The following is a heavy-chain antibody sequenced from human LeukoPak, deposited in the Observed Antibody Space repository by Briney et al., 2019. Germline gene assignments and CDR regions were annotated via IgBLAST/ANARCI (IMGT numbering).Heavy chain of an antibody. CDR3: AKEFRDIVVVVAATLGY. J-gene: IGHJ4*02. CDR2: ISGSGGST. Sequence: GGSLRLSCAASGFTFSSYAMSWVRQAPGKGLEWVSAISGSGGSTYYADSVKGRFTISRDNSKNTLYLQMNSLRAEDTAVYYCAKEFRDIVVVVAATLGYWGQGTLVTVSS. D-gene: IGHD2-15*01. CDR1: GFTFSSYA. V-gene: IGHV3-23*01.